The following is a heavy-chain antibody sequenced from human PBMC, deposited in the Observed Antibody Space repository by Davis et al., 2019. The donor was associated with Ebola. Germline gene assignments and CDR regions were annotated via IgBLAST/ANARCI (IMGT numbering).Heavy chain of an antibody. CDR1: GFTISSYA. D-gene: IGHD6-6*01. V-gene: IGHV3-64*01. J-gene: IGHJ6*02. CDR2: ISSNGGRT. CDR3: ARGSSSVYYYGMDV. Sequence: PGGSLRLSCAASGFTISSYAMHWVRQAPGKGLEYVSAISSNGGRTYYAKSVKGRFIISRDNSKNTLYLQMGSLRAEDMAVYYCARGSSSVYYYGMDVWGQGTTVTVSS.